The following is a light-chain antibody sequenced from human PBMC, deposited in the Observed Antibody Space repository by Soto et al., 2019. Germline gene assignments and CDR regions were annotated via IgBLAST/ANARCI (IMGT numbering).Light chain of an antibody. V-gene: IGLV2-23*01. CDR1: SSDVGSYNL. Sequence: QSVLTQPASVSGSPGQSITISCTGTSSDVGSYNLVSWYQQHPGKAPKLMIYEGSKRPSGVSNRFSGSKSGNTASLTTSGLQAEDEADYYCCSYAGSSTNWVFGGGTKLTVL. CDR3: CSYAGSSTNWV. J-gene: IGLJ3*02. CDR2: EGS.